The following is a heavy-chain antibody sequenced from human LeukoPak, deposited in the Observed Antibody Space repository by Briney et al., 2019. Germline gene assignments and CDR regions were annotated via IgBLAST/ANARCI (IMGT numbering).Heavy chain of an antibody. CDR2: ISSSSSYI. D-gene: IGHD3-22*01. J-gene: IGHJ4*02. CDR1: GFTFSSYS. Sequence: PGGSLRLSCAASGFTFSSYSMNWVRQAPGKGLEWVSSISSSSSYIYYADSVKGRFTISRDNAKNSLYLQMNSLRAEDTAVYYCARDLEGYYDSSGYYIEGVFDYWGQGTLVTVSS. CDR3: ARDLEGYYDSSGYYIEGVFDY. V-gene: IGHV3-21*01.